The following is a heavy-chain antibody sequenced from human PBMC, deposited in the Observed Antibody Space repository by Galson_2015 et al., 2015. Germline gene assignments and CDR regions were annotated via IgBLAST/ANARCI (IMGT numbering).Heavy chain of an antibody. CDR3: ARVVGTSLVAGYFDY. V-gene: IGHV5-51*01. CDR2: IYPGDSDT. J-gene: IGHJ4*02. D-gene: IGHD1-26*01. Sequence: QSGAEVKKPGESLKISCKGSGYGFINYWIGWVRQMPGKGLEWMGIIYPGDSDTRYSPSFQGQVTISADKSPNTAYLQWSGLKASDTAMYYCARVVGTSLVAGYFDYWGQGTLVTASS. CDR1: GYGFINYW.